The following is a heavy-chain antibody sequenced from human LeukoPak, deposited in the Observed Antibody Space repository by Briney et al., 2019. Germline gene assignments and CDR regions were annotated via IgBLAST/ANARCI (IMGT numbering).Heavy chain of an antibody. J-gene: IGHJ5*02. CDR1: GFTFSSYW. CDR3: ARRRSSGWYGNWFDP. D-gene: IGHD6-19*01. CDR2: INSDGSST. Sequence: GGSLRLSCAASGFTFSSYWMHWVRQAPGKGLVWVSRINSDGSSTSYADSVKGRFTISRDNAKNTLYLQMNSLRAEDTAVYYCARRRSSGWYGNWFDPWGQGTLVTVSS. V-gene: IGHV3-74*01.